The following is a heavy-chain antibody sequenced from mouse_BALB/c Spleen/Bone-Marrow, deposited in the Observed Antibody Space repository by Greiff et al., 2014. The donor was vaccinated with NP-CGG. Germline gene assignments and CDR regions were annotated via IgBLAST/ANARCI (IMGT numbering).Heavy chain of an antibody. D-gene: IGHD2-14*01. CDR2: ISTYNGNT. Sequence: LVESGPEVVRPGVSVKISRKGSGYTFTDYAMHWVKQSHAKSLEWIGVISTYNGNTNYNQKFKGKATMTVDKSSSTAYMELARLTSEDSAIYYCAREVRAPWYAMDYWGQGTSVTVSS. V-gene: IGHV1-67*01. CDR3: AREVRAPWYAMDY. CDR1: GYTFTDYA. J-gene: IGHJ4*01.